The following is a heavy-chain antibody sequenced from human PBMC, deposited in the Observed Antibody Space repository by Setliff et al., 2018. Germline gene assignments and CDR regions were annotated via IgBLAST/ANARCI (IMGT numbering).Heavy chain of an antibody. CDR2: ISAYSDDT. CDR1: GYTFTNYG. V-gene: IGHV1-18*01. CDR3: AYDSSGYYPGY. J-gene: IGHJ4*02. D-gene: IGHD3-22*01. Sequence: GASVKVSCKASGYTFTNYGFSWVRQAPGQGLEWMGWISAYSDDTKYAEKFQGRVTMTMDTSTGTAYMELRSLRSDDTAVYICAYDSSGYYPGYWGQGTLVTVSS.